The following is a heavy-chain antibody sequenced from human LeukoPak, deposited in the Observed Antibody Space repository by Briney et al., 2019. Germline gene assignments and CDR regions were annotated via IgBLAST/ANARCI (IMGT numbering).Heavy chain of an antibody. CDR1: GFTFSNYW. Sequence: GGSLRLSCAASGFTFSNYWMSWVRQTPGKGLEWVATIEQDGSEKYYVDSVKGRFTISRDNAKNSLYLQMNSLRAEDAAVYYCGKSMDVWGQGTTVTVSS. CDR2: IEQDGSEK. J-gene: IGHJ6*02. CDR3: GKSMDV. V-gene: IGHV3-7*01.